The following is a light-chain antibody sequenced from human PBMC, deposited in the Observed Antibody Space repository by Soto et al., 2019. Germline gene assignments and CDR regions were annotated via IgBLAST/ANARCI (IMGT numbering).Light chain of an antibody. Sequence: QSVLTQPPSASGTPGQRVTISCSGGSSNIGTNAVNWYQQHPGTAPKLLIYYNNQRPSGVPDRFSGSKSGTSASLAISGLLSDDEADYYCAAWDDSLNGYVFGTVTKVTVL. CDR1: SSNIGTNA. CDR3: AAWDDSLNGYV. J-gene: IGLJ1*01. V-gene: IGLV1-44*01. CDR2: YNN.